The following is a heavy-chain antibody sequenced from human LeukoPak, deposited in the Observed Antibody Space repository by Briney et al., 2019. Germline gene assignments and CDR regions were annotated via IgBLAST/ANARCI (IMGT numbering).Heavy chain of an antibody. CDR3: ARGSSTNWFDP. Sequence: GGSLRLSCVASGFTFSSYWMSWVRQAPGKGLEWVSSISSSSSYIYYADSVKGRFTISRDNAKNSLYLQMNSLRAEDTAVYYCARGSSTNWFDPWGQGTLVTVSS. CDR1: GFTFSSYW. D-gene: IGHD6-13*01. CDR2: ISSSSSYI. J-gene: IGHJ5*02. V-gene: IGHV3-21*01.